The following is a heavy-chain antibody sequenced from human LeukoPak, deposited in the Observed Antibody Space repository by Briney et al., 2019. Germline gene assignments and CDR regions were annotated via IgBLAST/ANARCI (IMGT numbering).Heavy chain of an antibody. J-gene: IGHJ4*02. V-gene: IGHV3-53*01. Sequence: GGSLRLSCAASGFIVSSDYMSWVRQAPGKGLEWVSVIYSGGSTYYAAPVKGRFTISRDDSKNTLYLQMNSLKTEDTAVYYCTTGGSGGYWGQGTLVTVSS. CDR2: IYSGGST. CDR3: TTGGSGGY. CDR1: GFIVSSDY. D-gene: IGHD3-16*01.